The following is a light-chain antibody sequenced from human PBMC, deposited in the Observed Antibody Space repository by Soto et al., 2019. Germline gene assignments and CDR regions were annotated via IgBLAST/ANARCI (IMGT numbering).Light chain of an antibody. V-gene: IGLV1-40*01. Sequence: QSVLTQPRSVSGAPGQRVTISCTGSSXNIGAGYDVHWYEQLPGTAPKVLIYGNSNRPSGVPDRFSGSKSGTSASLAITGLQAEDEADYYCQSYDRSLSGLYVFGTGTKVNVL. CDR1: SXNIGAGYD. J-gene: IGLJ1*01. CDR2: GNS. CDR3: QSYDRSLSGLYV.